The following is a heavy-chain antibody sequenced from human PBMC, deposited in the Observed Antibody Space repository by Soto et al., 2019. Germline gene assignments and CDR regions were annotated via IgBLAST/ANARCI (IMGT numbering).Heavy chain of an antibody. D-gene: IGHD2-2*01. V-gene: IGHV3-30-3*01. J-gene: IGHJ6*02. CDR1: GFTFSSYA. CDR3: AREISPYTSRSEYGMDV. Sequence: HPGGSLRLSCAASGFTFSSYAMHWVRQAPGKGLEWVAVISYDGSNKYYADSVKGRFTISRDNSKSTLYLQMNSLRAEDTAVYYCAREISPYTSRSEYGMDVWGQGTTVTVSS. CDR2: ISYDGSNK.